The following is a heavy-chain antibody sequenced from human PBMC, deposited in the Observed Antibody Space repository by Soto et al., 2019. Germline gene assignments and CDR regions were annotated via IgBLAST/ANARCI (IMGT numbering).Heavy chain of an antibody. D-gene: IGHD1-7*01. V-gene: IGHV3-23*01. Sequence: EVQLLESGGGLVQPGGSLRLSCAASGFTFSSYAMRWVRQAPGKGLEWVSAISGSGGSTYYADSVKGRFTISRDNSKNTLYLQMNSLRAEDTAVYYCANGRNQAAWGTTVDYWGQGTLVTVSS. J-gene: IGHJ4*02. CDR3: ANGRNQAAWGTTVDY. CDR2: ISGSGGST. CDR1: GFTFSSYA.